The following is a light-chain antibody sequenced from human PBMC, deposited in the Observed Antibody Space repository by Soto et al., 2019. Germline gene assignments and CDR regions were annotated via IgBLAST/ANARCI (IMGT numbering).Light chain of an antibody. CDR2: DVS. V-gene: IGLV2-14*03. J-gene: IGLJ1*01. CDR1: SSDVGGFDH. CDR3: NSFTTAHTYV. Sequence: QSVLTQPASVSGSPGQSITISCTGASSDVGGFDHVSWYQQHPGKVPRLLIYDVSSRPSGVSHRFSGSKSGNTASLTISGLQAEDEADYYCNSFTTAHTYVFGTGTKLTVL.